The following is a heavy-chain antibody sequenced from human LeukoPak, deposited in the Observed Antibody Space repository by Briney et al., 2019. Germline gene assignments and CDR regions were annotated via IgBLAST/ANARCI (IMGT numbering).Heavy chain of an antibody. CDR2: IIPIFGTA. Sequence: GASVKVSCKASGGTFSSYAISWVRRAPGQGLEWMGGIIPIFGTANYAQKFQGRVTITTDESTSTAYMELSSLRSEDTAVYYCARDKAPVGATPLFDYWGQGTLVTVSS. CDR3: ARDKAPVGATPLFDY. V-gene: IGHV1-69*05. J-gene: IGHJ4*02. CDR1: GGTFSSYA. D-gene: IGHD1-26*01.